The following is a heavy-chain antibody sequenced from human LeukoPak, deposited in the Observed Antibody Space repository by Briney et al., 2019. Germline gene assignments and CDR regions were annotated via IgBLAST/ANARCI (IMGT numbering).Heavy chain of an antibody. CDR3: AKDAQRGFDYSNSLEN. V-gene: IGHV3-33*06. J-gene: IGHJ4*02. D-gene: IGHD4-11*01. Sequence: GVSLTLSCTAAGFTFSHYGMHWVRQAPGKGLEWLAVIWSDGTNQLYAVSVKARFTIHRHYYGNTVYLHMKSLRPEDEAVYYCAKDAQRGFDYSNSLENWGQGTPVTVST. CDR2: IWSDGTNQ. CDR1: GFTFSHYG.